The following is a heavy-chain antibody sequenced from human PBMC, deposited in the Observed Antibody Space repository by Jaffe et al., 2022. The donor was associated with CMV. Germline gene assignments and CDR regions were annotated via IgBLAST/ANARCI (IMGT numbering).Heavy chain of an antibody. CDR3: AKDMGRFLEGDAFDI. D-gene: IGHD3-3*01. V-gene: IGHV3-9*01. CDR2: ISWNSGSI. CDR1: GFTFDDYA. Sequence: EVQLVESGGGLVQPGRSLRLSCAASGFTFDDYAMHWVRQAPGKGLEWVSGISWNSGSIGYADSVKGRFTISRDNAKNSLYLQMNSLRAEDTALYYCAKDMGRFLEGDAFDIWGQGTMVTVSS. J-gene: IGHJ3*02.